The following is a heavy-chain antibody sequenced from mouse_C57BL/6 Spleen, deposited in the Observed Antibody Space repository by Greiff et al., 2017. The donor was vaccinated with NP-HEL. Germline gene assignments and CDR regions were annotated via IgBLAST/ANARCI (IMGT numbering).Heavy chain of an antibody. CDR3: TRLRQRGYAMDY. CDR1: GFNIKDDY. V-gene: IGHV14-4*01. CDR2: IDPENGDT. Sequence: VQLKQSGAELVRPGASVKLSCTASGFNIKDDYMHWVKQRPEQGLEWIGWIDPENGDTEYASKFQGKATITADTSSNTAYLQLSSLTSEDTAVYYCTRLRQRGYAMDYWGQGTSVTVSS. J-gene: IGHJ4*01. D-gene: IGHD2-2*01.